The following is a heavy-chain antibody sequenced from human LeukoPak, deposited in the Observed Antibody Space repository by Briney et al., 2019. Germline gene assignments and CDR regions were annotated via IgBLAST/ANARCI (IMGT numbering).Heavy chain of an antibody. Sequence: EASVKVSFKASGYTFTSYGITWVRQAAGQGLEWMGWISAYSGNRNYAQKLQGRVTMTTDTSTSTACMELRSLRSDDTAVYYCARVEAYCTRTSCHDYWGQGTLVTVSS. J-gene: IGHJ4*02. CDR1: GYTFTSYG. CDR2: ISAYSGNR. D-gene: IGHD2-2*01. CDR3: ARVEAYCTRTSCHDY. V-gene: IGHV1-18*01.